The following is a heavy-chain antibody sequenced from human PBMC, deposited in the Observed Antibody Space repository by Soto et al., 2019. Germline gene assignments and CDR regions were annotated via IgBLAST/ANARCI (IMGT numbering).Heavy chain of an antibody. D-gene: IGHD3-22*01. CDR2: IYYSGST. J-gene: IGHJ4*02. CDR1: GGSISSYY. Sequence: SETLSLTCTVSGGSISSYYWSWIRQPPGKGLEWIGYIYYSGSTNYNPSLKSRVTISVDTSKNQFSLKLSSVTAADTAVYYCARGGFKWPLNANYDSSGYDYWGQGTLVTVSS. CDR3: ARGGFKWPLNANYDSSGYDY. V-gene: IGHV4-59*01.